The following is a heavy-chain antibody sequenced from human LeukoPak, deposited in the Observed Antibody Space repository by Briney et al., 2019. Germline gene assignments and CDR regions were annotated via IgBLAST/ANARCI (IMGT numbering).Heavy chain of an antibody. D-gene: IGHD6-19*01. CDR1: GGSISSSSYY. Sequence: SETLSLTCTVSGGSISSSSYYWGWIRQPPGKGLEWIGSIYYSGSTYYNPSLKSRVTISVDTSKNQFSLKLSSVTAADTAVYYCAKCLRRPPVAETWGQGTLVTVSS. J-gene: IGHJ5*02. V-gene: IGHV4-39*07. CDR3: AKCLRRPPVAET. CDR2: IYYSGST.